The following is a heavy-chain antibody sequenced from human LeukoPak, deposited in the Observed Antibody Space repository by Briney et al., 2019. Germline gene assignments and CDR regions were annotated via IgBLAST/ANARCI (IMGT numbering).Heavy chain of an antibody. J-gene: IGHJ4*02. CDR3: ARDRSGIDY. CDR1: GFTFSSYA. CDR2: ISYDGSNK. Sequence: GGSLRLSCAASGFTFSSYAMHWVRQAPGKGLEWVAVISYDGSNKYYADSVKGRFTISRDNSKNTLYLQMNSLRAEDTAVYYCARDRSGIDYWGQGTWSPSPQ. D-gene: IGHD1-26*01. V-gene: IGHV3-30-3*01.